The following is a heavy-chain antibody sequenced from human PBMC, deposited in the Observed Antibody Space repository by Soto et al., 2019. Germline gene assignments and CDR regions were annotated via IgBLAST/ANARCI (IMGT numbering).Heavy chain of an antibody. J-gene: IGHJ4*02. CDR2: FRSGGDDGTT. V-gene: IGHV3-23*01. D-gene: IGHD3-10*01. Sequence: LRLSCAASGFTFSSYSMSWVRQAPGKGLEWVSGFRSGGDDGTTYYADSVKGRFTISRDNSKNTLFLQMNSLRAEDTAIYYCAKKVNSGPGSQYFDYWGQGTLVTVSS. CDR3: AKKVNSGPGSQYFDY. CDR1: GFTFSSYS.